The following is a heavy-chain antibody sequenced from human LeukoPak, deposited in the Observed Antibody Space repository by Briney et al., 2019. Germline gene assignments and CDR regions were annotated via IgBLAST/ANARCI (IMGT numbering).Heavy chain of an antibody. CDR3: ARGLGSSGYLFDY. CDR2: IKQDGSEK. CDR1: GFIFSSYW. V-gene: IGHV3-7*01. D-gene: IGHD3-22*01. Sequence: GGSLRLSCAASGFIFSSYWMSWVRRAPGKGLEWVANIKQDGSEKYYVDSVKGRFTISRDNAKNSLYLQMNSLRAEDTAVYYCARGLGSSGYLFDYWGQGTLVTVSS. J-gene: IGHJ4*02.